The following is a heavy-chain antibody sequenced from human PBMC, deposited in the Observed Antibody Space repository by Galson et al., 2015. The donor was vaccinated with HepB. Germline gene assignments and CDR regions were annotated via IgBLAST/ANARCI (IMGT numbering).Heavy chain of an antibody. J-gene: IGHJ5*02. Sequence: SLRLSCAASGFTFSDYYMSWIRQAPGKGLEWVSYISSSSSYTNYADSVKGRFTISRDNAKNSLYLQMNSLRAEDTAVYYCARALLVRGVRDWFDPWGQGTLVTVSS. CDR2: ISSSSSYT. CDR1: GFTFSDYY. V-gene: IGHV3-11*05. CDR3: ARALLVRGVRDWFDP. D-gene: IGHD3-10*01.